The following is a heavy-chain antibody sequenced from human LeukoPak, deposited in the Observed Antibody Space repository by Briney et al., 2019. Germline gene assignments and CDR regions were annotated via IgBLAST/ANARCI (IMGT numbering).Heavy chain of an antibody. Sequence: SETLSLTCTVSGGSISSYYWSWIRQPPGKGLEWIGYIYYSGSTNYNPSLKSRVTTSVDTSKNQFPLKLSSVTAADTAVYYCARSDSSSRFDYWGQGTLVTVSS. CDR3: ARSDSSSRFDY. CDR2: IYYSGST. CDR1: GGSISSYY. J-gene: IGHJ4*02. V-gene: IGHV4-59*12. D-gene: IGHD6-6*01.